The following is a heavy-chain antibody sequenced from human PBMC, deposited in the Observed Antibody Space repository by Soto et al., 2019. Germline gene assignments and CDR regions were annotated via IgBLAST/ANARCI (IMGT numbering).Heavy chain of an antibody. CDR3: ERLYYYDSTGYYYYSYYYYVMDV. CDR1: GFSLSNARMG. Sequence: QVTLKESGPVLVKPTETLTLTCTVSGFSLSNARMGVSWIRQPPGKALEWLAHIFSNHVTSYRTSLKSRLTISKDADNSQGVLTMANMDPVDTATYYSERLYYYDSTGYYYYSYYYYVMDVWGQEPTLTVSS. V-gene: IGHV2-26*01. J-gene: IGHJ6*02. CDR2: IFSNHVT. D-gene: IGHD3-22*01.